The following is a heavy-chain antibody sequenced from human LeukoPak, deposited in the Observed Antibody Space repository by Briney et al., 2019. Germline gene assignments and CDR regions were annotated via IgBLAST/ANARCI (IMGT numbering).Heavy chain of an antibody. V-gene: IGHV4-34*01. CDR2: INHSGST. CDR1: GGSFSGYY. J-gene: IGHJ4*02. D-gene: IGHD3-22*01. CDR3: ARENYYDSSGFDY. Sequence: SETLSLTCAVYGGSFSGYYWSWIRQPPGKGLEWIGEINHSGSTNYNPSLKSRVTISVDTSKNQFSLKLSSVTAADTAVYYCARENYYDSSGFDYWGQGTLVTVSS.